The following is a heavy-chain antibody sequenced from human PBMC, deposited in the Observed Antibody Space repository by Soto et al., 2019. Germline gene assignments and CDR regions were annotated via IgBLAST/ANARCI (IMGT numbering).Heavy chain of an antibody. CDR2: IKSKTDGGTT. Sequence: PGGSLRLSCAASGFTFSNAWMNWVRQAPGKGLEWVGRIKSKTDGGTTDYAAPGKGRFTISRDDSKNTMYVQMKSLKTEDTAVNYCTTGLVPASSVAASSYYDIYVFAQRTTVTVS. CDR3: TTGLVPASSVAASSYYDIYV. J-gene: IGHJ6*02. D-gene: IGHD2-2*01. V-gene: IGHV3-15*07. CDR1: GFTFSNAW.